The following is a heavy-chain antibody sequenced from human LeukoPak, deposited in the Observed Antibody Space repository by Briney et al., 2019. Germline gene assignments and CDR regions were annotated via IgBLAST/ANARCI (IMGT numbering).Heavy chain of an antibody. J-gene: IGHJ6*02. CDR3: ARPPDRGYSSSWRYYYYYYGMDV. D-gene: IGHD6-13*01. CDR1: GGTFSSYA. V-gene: IGHV1-69*13. CDR2: IIPIFGTA. Sequence: GASVKVSCKASGGTFSSYAISWVRQAPGQGLEWMGGIIPIFGTANYAQKFQGRVTITADESTSTAYMELSSLRSEDTAVYYCARPPDRGYSSSWRYYYYYYGMDVWGQGTTVTVSS.